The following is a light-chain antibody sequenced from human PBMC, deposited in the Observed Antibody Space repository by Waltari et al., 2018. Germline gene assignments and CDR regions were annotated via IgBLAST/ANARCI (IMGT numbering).Light chain of an antibody. V-gene: IGLV3-10*01. J-gene: IGLJ3*02. CDR3: YSTDSSGMGV. CDR2: EDS. CDR1: ALPKKY. Sequence: SYELTQPHSVSVSPGQTATITCSGDALPKKYAYWYQQKSGQAHVLVIYEDSKRPSGIPERFSGSSSETMATLTISGAQVEDGSDYYCYSTDSSGMGVFGGGTKLTVL.